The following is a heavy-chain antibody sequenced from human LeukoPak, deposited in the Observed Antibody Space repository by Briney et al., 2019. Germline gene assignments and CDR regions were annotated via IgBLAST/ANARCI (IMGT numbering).Heavy chain of an antibody. Sequence: GGSLRLSCAGSGFTFDDYGMSWVRQAPGKGLEWVSGINWNGGSTYYADSVKGRFTISRDNSKNTLYLQMNSLRAEDTAVYYCAKASAMIVVVSKHFDYWGQGTLVTVSS. CDR3: AKASAMIVVVSKHFDY. CDR1: GFTFDDYG. V-gene: IGHV3-20*04. D-gene: IGHD3-22*01. J-gene: IGHJ4*02. CDR2: INWNGGST.